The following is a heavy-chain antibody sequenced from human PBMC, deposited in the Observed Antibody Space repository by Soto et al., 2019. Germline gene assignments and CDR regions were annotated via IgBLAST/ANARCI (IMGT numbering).Heavy chain of an antibody. CDR3: ARDNDRPQLGGNYYYILDV. CDR1: GGTFRTAA. D-gene: IGHD2-8*01. J-gene: IGHJ6*02. CDR2: IMPVFRTP. V-gene: IGHV1-69*12. Sequence: QVQLEQSGAEVKKPGSSVKVSCKASGGTFRTAAVSWVRQAPGQGLEWMGGIMPVFRTPDYAQKFHGRVTITAYESTSTAYMELSGLRSDDTAVYYSARDNDRPQLGGNYYYILDVWGQGTTITVSS.